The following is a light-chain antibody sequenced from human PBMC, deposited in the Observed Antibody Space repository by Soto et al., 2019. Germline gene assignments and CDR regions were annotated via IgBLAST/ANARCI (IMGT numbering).Light chain of an antibody. CDR3: QQYNSYWT. V-gene: IGKV1-5*01. Sequence: DIQMTQSPSTLSSSVGDRVTITFRASQSLNNYLAWYQQKPGKAPKLLIYDASTLERGVPSRFSGTGSGTEFTLTISSLQPDDFATYYCQQYNSYWTFGQGTKVDIK. CDR2: DAS. CDR1: QSLNNY. J-gene: IGKJ1*01.